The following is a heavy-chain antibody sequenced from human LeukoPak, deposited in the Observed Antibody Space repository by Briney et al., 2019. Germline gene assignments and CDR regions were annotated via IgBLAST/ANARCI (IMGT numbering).Heavy chain of an antibody. V-gene: IGHV3-53*04. CDR2: IYSGGST. D-gene: IGHD1-26*01. Sequence: GGSLRLSRAASGFTVSSNYMSWVRQAPGKGLEWVSVIYSGGSTYYADSVKGRFTISRHNSKNTLYLQMNSLRAEDTAVYYCAKGTKVGATSSIDYWGQGTLVTVSS. J-gene: IGHJ4*02. CDR3: AKGTKVGATSSIDY. CDR1: GFTVSSNY.